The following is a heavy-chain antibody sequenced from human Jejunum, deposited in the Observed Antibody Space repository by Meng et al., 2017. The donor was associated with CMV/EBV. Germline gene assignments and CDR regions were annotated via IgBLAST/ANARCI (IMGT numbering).Heavy chain of an antibody. Sequence: SGFAFSSYEMNWVRQIPGKGLGWISYISASTSAIYYAAPVKGRFTISRDNVKNSLYLLMESLRADDTAIYYCVRGGSSGTLKYFDYWGQGALVTVSS. CDR1: GFAFSSYE. D-gene: IGHD3-3*01. V-gene: IGHV3-48*03. CDR2: ISASTSAI. J-gene: IGHJ4*02. CDR3: VRGGSSGTLKYFDY.